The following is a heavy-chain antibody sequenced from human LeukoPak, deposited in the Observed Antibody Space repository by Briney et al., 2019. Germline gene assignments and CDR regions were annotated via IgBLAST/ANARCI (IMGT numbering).Heavy chain of an antibody. Sequence: PGGSLRLSCAASGVTFDDYGMNWVRQAPGKGLEWVSGINWNGGSTGYADSVKGRFTISRDSAKNSLYLQMNSLRAEDTALYYCARAQGAHYYYYYMDVWGKGTTVTVSS. V-gene: IGHV3-20*04. CDR2: INWNGGST. CDR3: ARAQGAHYYYYYMDV. J-gene: IGHJ6*03. CDR1: GVTFDDYG. D-gene: IGHD1-26*01.